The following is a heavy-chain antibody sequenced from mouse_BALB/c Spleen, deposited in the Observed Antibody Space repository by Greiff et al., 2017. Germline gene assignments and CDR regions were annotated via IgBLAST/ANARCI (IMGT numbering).Heavy chain of an antibody. CDR1: GFTFSSYT. V-gene: IGHV5-12-2*01. CDR3: ARHEGVGYGNYERGYFDY. D-gene: IGHD2-10*02. Sequence: EVKLVESGGGLVQPGGSLKLSCAASGFTFSSYTMSWVRQTPEKRLEWVAYISNGGGSTYYPDTVKGRFTISRDNAKNTLYLQMSSLKSEDTAMYYCARHEGVGYGNYERGYFDYWGQGTTLTVSS. J-gene: IGHJ2*01. CDR2: ISNGGGST.